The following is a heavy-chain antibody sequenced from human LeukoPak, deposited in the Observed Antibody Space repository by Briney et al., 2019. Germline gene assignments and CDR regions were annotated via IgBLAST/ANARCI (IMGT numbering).Heavy chain of an antibody. D-gene: IGHD3-22*01. J-gene: IGHJ6*02. CDR3: ARPMYYYDSSGSLAV. CDR2: ISSNGKNK. V-gene: IGHV3-30*04. CDR1: GFTFSSYG. Sequence: SWGSLRFSCAASGFTFSSYGIHWVRPAPGKGLEWVTLISSNGKNKDYADSVKGRFTISRDNSKNTLYLQMNSLRAEDTAVYYWARPMYYYDSSGSLAVWGQGTKVTVTS.